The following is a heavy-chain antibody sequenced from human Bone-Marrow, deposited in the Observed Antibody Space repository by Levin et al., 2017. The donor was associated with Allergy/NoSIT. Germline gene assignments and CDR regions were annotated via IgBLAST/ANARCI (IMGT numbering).Heavy chain of an antibody. Sequence: GGSLRLSCAASGFTFDDYAMHWVRQAPGKGLEWVSGISWNSGSIGYADSVKGRFTISRDNAKNSLYLQMNSLRAEDTALYYCAKDGAKGTMVRGVIITPHSYYFDYWGQGTLVTVSS. V-gene: IGHV3-9*01. CDR1: GFTFDDYA. J-gene: IGHJ4*02. CDR3: AKDGAKGTMVRGVIITPHSYYFDY. CDR2: ISWNSGSI. D-gene: IGHD3-10*01.